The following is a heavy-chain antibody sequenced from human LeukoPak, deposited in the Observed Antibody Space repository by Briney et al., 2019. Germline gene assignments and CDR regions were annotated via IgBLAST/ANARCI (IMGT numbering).Heavy chain of an antibody. J-gene: IGHJ6*02. CDR2: IYYSGST. CDR1: GGSISSYY. CDR3: ARGRTEENHFGVVIYYYYGVDV. Sequence: SETLSLTCTVSGGSISSYYWSWIRQPPGKGLEWIGYIYYSGSTYYNPSLKSRVTISVDTSKNQFSLKLNSVTAADTAVYYCARGRTEENHFGVVIYYYYGVDVWGQGTTVTVSS. D-gene: IGHD3-3*01. V-gene: IGHV4-59*01.